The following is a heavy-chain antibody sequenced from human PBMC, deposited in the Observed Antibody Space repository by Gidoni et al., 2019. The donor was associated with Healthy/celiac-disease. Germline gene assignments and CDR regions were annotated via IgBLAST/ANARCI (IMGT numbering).Heavy chain of an antibody. V-gene: IGHV3-33*01. Sequence: QVQLVESGGDVVQPGRSLRLSCAASGFTFSSYGMPWVRQAPGKGLEWVAVIWYDGSNKYYADSVKGRFTISRDNSKNTLYLQMNSLRAEDTAVYYCARGGYGSGSYHDYWGQGTLVTVSS. CDR3: ARGGYGSGSYHDY. CDR1: GFTFSSYG. D-gene: IGHD3-10*01. CDR2: IWYDGSNK. J-gene: IGHJ4*02.